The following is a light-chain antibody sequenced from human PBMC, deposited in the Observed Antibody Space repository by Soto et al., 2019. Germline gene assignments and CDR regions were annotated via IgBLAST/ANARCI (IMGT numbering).Light chain of an antibody. J-gene: IGKJ3*01. CDR2: AAS. V-gene: IGKV1-12*01. CDR3: QQANSIPFT. CDR1: QGISSW. Sequence: DIEMTQSPSSVSASAGDRVTITCRASQGISSWLAWYQQKPGKAPKLLIYAASSLKSGVPSSFSGSGSGKDFTLPISSLQDEDFAAYYCQQANSIPFTFGPGTKVDIK.